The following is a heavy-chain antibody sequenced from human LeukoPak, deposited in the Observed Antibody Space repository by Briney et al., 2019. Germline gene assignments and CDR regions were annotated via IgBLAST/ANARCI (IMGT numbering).Heavy chain of an antibody. CDR1: GFTFSTYA. D-gene: IGHD4-23*01. CDR2: INPSGTI. J-gene: IGHJ4*02. V-gene: IGHV3-48*01. CDR3: ARQGVTYDD. Sequence: GGSLRLSCAASGFTFSTYAMNWVRQAPGERPEWVSYINPSGTIFYADSVKGRFTISRDNAKNSLYLQMDSLRAEDTAVYYCARQGVTYDDWGQGTLVTVSS.